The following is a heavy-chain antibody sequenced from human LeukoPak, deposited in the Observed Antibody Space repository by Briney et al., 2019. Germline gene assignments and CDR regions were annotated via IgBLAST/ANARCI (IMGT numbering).Heavy chain of an antibody. Sequence: GGSLRLSCAASRFIFSSYGMHWVRQAPGKGREWVAVISYDESNKYYAESVKGRFTISRDDSKNTLYLQMNSLRAEDTAVYYCARACHSACKSGGDYWGQGTVVTVSS. D-gene: IGHD1-26*01. V-gene: IGHV3-30*03. J-gene: IGHJ4*02. CDR2: ISYDESNK. CDR3: ARACHSACKSGGDY. CDR1: RFIFSSYG.